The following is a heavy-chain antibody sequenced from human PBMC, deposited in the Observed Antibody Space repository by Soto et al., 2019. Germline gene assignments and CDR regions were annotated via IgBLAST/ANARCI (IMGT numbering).Heavy chain of an antibody. D-gene: IGHD2-8*02. CDR1: GYNFTTYG. J-gene: IGHJ6*02. CDR3: SASIVYYGMDI. Sequence: GESLEISCKRSGYNFTTYGIGSVRQMAGKGPEWMGIIYPGDSDTHYKPSVQGQVTISADTSMTPSYLQSSILQTSDTAIPAWSASIVYYGMDIWGQGATVTVSS. CDR2: IYPGDSDT. V-gene: IGHV5-51*01.